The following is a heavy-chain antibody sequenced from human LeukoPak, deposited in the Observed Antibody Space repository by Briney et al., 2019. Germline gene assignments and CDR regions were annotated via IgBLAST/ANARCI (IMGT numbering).Heavy chain of an antibody. V-gene: IGHV4-30-4*01. Sequence: SQTLSLTCTVPGGSISSGDYYWSWIRQPPGKGLEWIAYMYYSGSTYYNPSLKSRVTMSADTSKNQLSLKLSSVTAADTAVDYCARPYYYDSRIDPWGQGILVTVSS. D-gene: IGHD3-22*01. CDR1: GGSISSGDYY. J-gene: IGHJ5*02. CDR2: MYYSGST. CDR3: ARPYYYDSRIDP.